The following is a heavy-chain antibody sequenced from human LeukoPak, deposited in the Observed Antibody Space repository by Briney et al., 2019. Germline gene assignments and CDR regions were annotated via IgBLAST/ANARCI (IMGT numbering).Heavy chain of an antibody. Sequence: GASVKVSCKASGGTFSSYAISWVRQAPGQGLEWMGRIIPIFGTANYAQKFQGRVTITTDESTSTAYMELNSLRSEDTAVYYCARAWAAAGRSSFDYWGQGTLVTVSS. D-gene: IGHD6-13*01. CDR3: ARAWAAAGRSSFDY. J-gene: IGHJ4*02. CDR2: IIPIFGTA. CDR1: GGTFSSYA. V-gene: IGHV1-69*05.